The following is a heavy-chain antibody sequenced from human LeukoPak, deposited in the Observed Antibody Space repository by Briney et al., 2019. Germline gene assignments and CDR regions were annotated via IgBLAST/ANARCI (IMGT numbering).Heavy chain of an antibody. J-gene: IGHJ6*02. V-gene: IGHV1-69*13. CDR1: GGTFSSYA. Sequence: SVKVSCKASGGTFSSYAISWVRQAPGQGLEWMGGIIPIFGTANYAQKFQGRVTITADESTSTAYMELSSLRSEDTAVYYCANRGYSYGFPYYYYGMDVWGQGTTVTVSS. CDR2: IIPIFGTA. D-gene: IGHD5-18*01. CDR3: ANRGYSYGFPYYYYGMDV.